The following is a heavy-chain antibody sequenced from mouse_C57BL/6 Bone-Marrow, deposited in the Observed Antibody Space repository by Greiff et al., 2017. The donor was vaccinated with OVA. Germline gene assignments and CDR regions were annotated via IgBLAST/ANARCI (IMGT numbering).Heavy chain of an antibody. V-gene: IGHV1-64*01. D-gene: IGHD2-1*01. CDR1: GYTFTSYR. J-gene: IGHJ4*01. CDR2: IHPNSGST. Sequence: QVQLQQSGAELVKPGASVKLSCKASGYTFTSYRMHWVKQRPGQGLEWIGMIHPNSGSTNYNEKFKSKATLTVDKSSSTAYMQLSSLTSEDSAVYYCAVYYDAMDYWGQGTSVTVSS. CDR3: AVYYDAMDY.